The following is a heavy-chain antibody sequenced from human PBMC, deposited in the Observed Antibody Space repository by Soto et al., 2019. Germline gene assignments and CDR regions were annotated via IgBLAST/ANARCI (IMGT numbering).Heavy chain of an antibody. Sequence: ASVKVSCKAAGDSVSNDYLHWVRQAPGQGFEWLGVISPFGGATAYAQSFKGRVTVTMDKSSTTFYLELSSLRSDDTAVYYCAKCRGGKPVANFGMDFWGQGVRVTFSS. CDR3: AKCRGGKPVANFGMDF. V-gene: IGHV1-46*01. CDR1: GDSVSNDY. D-gene: IGHD3-16*01. CDR2: ISPFGGAT. J-gene: IGHJ6*02.